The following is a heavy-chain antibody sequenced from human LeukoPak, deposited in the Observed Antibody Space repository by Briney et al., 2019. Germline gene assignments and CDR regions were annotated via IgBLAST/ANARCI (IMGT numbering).Heavy chain of an antibody. Sequence: GESLKISCKGSEYSFTNYWIGWVRQMPGKGPEWMGIIFPRTSETKYSPSFQGQVIISVDKSISTAYLQWNSLKASDTAMYFCARPEYGASDYWGQGTLVTVSS. CDR3: ARPEYGASDY. J-gene: IGHJ4*02. CDR1: EYSFTNYW. V-gene: IGHV5-51*01. CDR2: IFPRTSET. D-gene: IGHD4-17*01.